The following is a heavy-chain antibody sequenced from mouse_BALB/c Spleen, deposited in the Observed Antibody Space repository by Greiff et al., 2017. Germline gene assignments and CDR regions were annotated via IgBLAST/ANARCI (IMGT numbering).Heavy chain of an antibody. CDR3: ARETGTRAMDY. J-gene: IGHJ4*01. CDR2: ISYDGSN. V-gene: IGHV3-6*02. Sequence: EVKLQESGPGLVKPSQSLSLTCSVTGYSITSGYYWNWIRQFPGNKLEWMGYISYDGSNNYNPSLKNRISITRDTSKNQFFLKLNSVTTEDTATYYCARETGTRAMDYWGQGTSVTVSS. CDR1: GYSITSGYY. D-gene: IGHD4-1*01.